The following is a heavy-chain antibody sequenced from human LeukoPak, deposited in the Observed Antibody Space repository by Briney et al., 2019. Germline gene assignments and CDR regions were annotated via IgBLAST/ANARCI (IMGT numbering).Heavy chain of an antibody. V-gene: IGHV3-11*01. CDR1: GFIFSDYF. CDR3: ARIRFDCGPASCSKGVSMWFDP. D-gene: IGHD2-2*01. J-gene: IGHJ5*02. CDR2: VTSSGDTT. Sequence: GGSLRLSCAGSGFIFSDYFMTWMRQAPGKGPELVSYVTSSGDTTYYADSVKGRFTISRDNVKNSLSLQMKSLRAEDTAMYFCARIRFDCGPASCSKGVSMWFDPWGQGTLVTVSS.